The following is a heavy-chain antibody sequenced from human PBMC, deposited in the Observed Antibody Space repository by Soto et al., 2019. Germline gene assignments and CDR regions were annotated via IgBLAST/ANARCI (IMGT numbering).Heavy chain of an antibody. Sequence: PGGSLRLSCAASGFTFSSYGMHWVRQAPSKGLEWVAVIWYDGSNKYYADSVKGRFTISRDNSKNTLYLQMNSLRAEDTAVYYCAREGITMVRGVIIAGSRRTMDVWGQGTTVTVSS. V-gene: IGHV3-33*01. CDR1: GFTFSSYG. CDR2: IWYDGSNK. J-gene: IGHJ6*02. CDR3: AREGITMVRGVIIAGSRRTMDV. D-gene: IGHD3-10*01.